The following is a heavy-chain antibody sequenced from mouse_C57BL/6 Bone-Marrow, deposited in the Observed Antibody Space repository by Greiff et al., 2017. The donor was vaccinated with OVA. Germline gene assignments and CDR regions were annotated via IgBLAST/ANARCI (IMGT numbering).Heavy chain of an antibody. CDR2: INPSTGGT. V-gene: IGHV1-43*01. Sequence: EVQLQESGPELVKPGASVKISCKASGYSFTGYYMHWVKQSSEKSLEWIGEINPSTGGTSYNQKFKGKATLTVDKSSSTAYMQLKSLTSEDSAVYYCARDSGYYAMDYWGQGTSVTVSS. CDR1: GYSFTGYY. CDR3: ARDSGYYAMDY. D-gene: IGHD3-1*01. J-gene: IGHJ4*01.